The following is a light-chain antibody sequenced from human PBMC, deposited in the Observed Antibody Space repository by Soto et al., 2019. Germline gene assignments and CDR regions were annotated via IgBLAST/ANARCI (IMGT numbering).Light chain of an antibody. Sequence: DIPMTQSPSSLSASVGDRVTITCRASQGIGSYLAWYQQKPGKVPKLLISAASTLQSGVPSRFSGSGSGTDFTLAISSLQPEDVATYYCQKYNSVPFTFGPGTKLDIK. J-gene: IGKJ3*01. CDR1: QGIGSY. V-gene: IGKV1-27*01. CDR3: QKYNSVPFT. CDR2: AAS.